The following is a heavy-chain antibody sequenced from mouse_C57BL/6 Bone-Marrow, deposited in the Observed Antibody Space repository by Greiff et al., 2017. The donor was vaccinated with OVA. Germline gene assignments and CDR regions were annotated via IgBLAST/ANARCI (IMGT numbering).Heavy chain of an antibody. CDR3: ARGGEANWDDYFDY. J-gene: IGHJ2*01. CDR2: ISDGGSYT. Sequence: EVQGVESGGGLVKPGGSLKLSCAASGFTFSSYAMSWVRQTPEKRLEWVATISDGGSYTYYPDNVKGRFTISRDNAKNNLYLQMSHLKSEDTAMYYCARGGEANWDDYFDYWGQGTTLTVSS. D-gene: IGHD4-1*01. CDR1: GFTFSSYA. V-gene: IGHV5-4*01.